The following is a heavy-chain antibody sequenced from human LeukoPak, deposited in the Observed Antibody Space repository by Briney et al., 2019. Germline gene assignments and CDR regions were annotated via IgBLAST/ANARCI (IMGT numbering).Heavy chain of an antibody. CDR2: INHSGST. Sequence: SETLSLTCAVYGESFSGYYWSWIRQPPGKGLEWIGEINHSGSTNYNPSLKSRVTISVDTSKNQFSLKLSSVTAADTAVYYCARIGGKSMVYGMDVWGQGTTVTVSS. J-gene: IGHJ6*02. CDR3: ARIGGKSMVYGMDV. CDR1: GESFSGYY. D-gene: IGHD3-10*01. V-gene: IGHV4-34*01.